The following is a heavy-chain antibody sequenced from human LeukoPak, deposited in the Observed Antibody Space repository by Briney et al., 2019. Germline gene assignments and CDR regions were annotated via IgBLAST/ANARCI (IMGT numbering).Heavy chain of an antibody. V-gene: IGHV1-18*01. CDR3: ARVAGYCSSTSCYTGVYYYYYGMDV. CDR1: GYTFTSYG. D-gene: IGHD2-2*02. J-gene: IGHJ6*02. CDR2: FSAYNGNT. Sequence: ASVKVSCKASGYTFTSYGISWVRQAPGQGLEWMGWFSAYNGNTNYAQKLQGRVTMTTDTSTSTAYMELRSLRSDDTAVYYCARVAGYCSSTSCYTGVYYYYYGMDVWGQGTTVTVSS.